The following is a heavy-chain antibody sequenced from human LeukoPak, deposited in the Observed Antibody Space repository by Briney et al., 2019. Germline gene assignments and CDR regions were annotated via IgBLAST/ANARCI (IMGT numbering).Heavy chain of an antibody. CDR2: IYSGGST. J-gene: IGHJ5*02. Sequence: GGSLRLSCAASGFIVSSNYMNWVRQAPGKGLGWVSVIYSGGSTYYADSVKGRFTISRDNSKNTLSLQMNSLRAADTAVYYCAKGGLRDGYSYASWGQGTLITVSS. V-gene: IGHV3-53*01. CDR1: GFIVSSNY. D-gene: IGHD5-24*01. CDR3: AKGGLRDGYSYAS.